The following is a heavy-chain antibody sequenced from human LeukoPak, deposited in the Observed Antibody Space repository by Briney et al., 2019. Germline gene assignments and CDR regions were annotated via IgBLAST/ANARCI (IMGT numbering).Heavy chain of an antibody. CDR1: GGTFSSYA. Sequence: ASVKVSCKASGGTFSSYAISWVRQAPGQGLEWMGWISAYNGYTDYAQKFQFRVTMTTDTSTSTAYMELRSLRSDGTAVYYCARDKAVTTEVTQHFQHWGQGTLVTVSS. D-gene: IGHD4-23*01. J-gene: IGHJ1*01. V-gene: IGHV1-18*01. CDR2: ISAYNGYT. CDR3: ARDKAVTTEVTQHFQH.